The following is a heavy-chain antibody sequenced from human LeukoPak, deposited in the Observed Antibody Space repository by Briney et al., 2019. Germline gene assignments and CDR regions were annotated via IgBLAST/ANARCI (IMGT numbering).Heavy chain of an antibody. CDR2: INEDGSEK. Sequence: GGSLRLSCAASGSTFSGYWMSWVRQAPGKGLEWVANINEDGSEKKYVDSVKGRFTISRDNAQNSVYLQMNSLRAEDTAVYYCAKDRHYYGSGSYFYLAYWGQGTLVTVSS. V-gene: IGHV3-7*04. J-gene: IGHJ4*02. CDR1: GSTFSGYW. D-gene: IGHD3-10*01. CDR3: AKDRHYYGSGSYFYLAY.